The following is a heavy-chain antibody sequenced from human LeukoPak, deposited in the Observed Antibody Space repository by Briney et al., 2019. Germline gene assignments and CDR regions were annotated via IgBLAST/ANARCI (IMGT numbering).Heavy chain of an antibody. D-gene: IGHD6-6*01. Sequence: SGPTLVKPTQTLTLTCTFSGFSLSTSGVGVGWIRQPPGKALEWLALIYWNDDKRYSPSLKSRLTITKDTSKNQVVLTMTNMDPVDTATYYCARLCWSIAALYFDYWGQGTLVTVSS. CDR3: ARLCWSIAALYFDY. CDR2: IYWNDDK. CDR1: GFSLSTSGVG. V-gene: IGHV2-5*01. J-gene: IGHJ4*02.